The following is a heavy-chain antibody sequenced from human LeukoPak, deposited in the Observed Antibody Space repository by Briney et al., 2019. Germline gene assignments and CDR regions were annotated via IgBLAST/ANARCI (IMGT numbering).Heavy chain of an antibody. J-gene: IGHJ4*02. CDR2: IYWDDDN. CDR3: AHAGGYMNYYASGSSTCYFDY. CDR1: GFSHSASGVG. Sequence: AGPTLVNPTQTLTLTCTFSGFSHSASGVGVGWIRQPPGKALEWLALIYWDDDNRYSPSLKSRLTITKDTSKDQVVLTMTNMDPVDTATYYCAHAGGYMNYYASGSSTCYFDYWGQGTLVTVSS. D-gene: IGHD3-10*01. V-gene: IGHV2-5*02.